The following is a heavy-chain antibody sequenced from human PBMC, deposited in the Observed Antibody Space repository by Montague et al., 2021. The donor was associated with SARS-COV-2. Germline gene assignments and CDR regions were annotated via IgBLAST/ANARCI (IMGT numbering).Heavy chain of an antibody. CDR2: ISYAGTT. D-gene: IGHD2-2*01. Sequence: SETLSLTCTVSGGSISSPDYYSGWLRQPPGKGLEWIGSISYAGTTYYNSFLSSRASSSMDTSKNHFSLSPNSVTAADTAVYFCARQLPSYCSTNKCYPYYFDVWGQGALVTVSS. J-gene: IGHJ4*02. V-gene: IGHV4-39*01. CDR1: GGSISSPDYY. CDR3: ARQLPSYCSTNKCYPYYFDV.